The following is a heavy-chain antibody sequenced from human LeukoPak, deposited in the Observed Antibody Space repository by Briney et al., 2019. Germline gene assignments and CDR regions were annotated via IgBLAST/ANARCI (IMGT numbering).Heavy chain of an antibody. J-gene: IGHJ3*02. D-gene: IGHD1-26*01. V-gene: IGHV3-30*18. Sequence: GGSLRLSCAASGFNFSSYGMHWVRQAPGEGLEWVAVISYDGRNEYYADSLKGRFTISRDNSKNTLYLQMNSLRAEDTAVYYCAKDLPPKWELPFDAFDIWGQGTMVTVSS. CDR3: AKDLPPKWELPFDAFDI. CDR1: GFNFSSYG. CDR2: ISYDGRNE.